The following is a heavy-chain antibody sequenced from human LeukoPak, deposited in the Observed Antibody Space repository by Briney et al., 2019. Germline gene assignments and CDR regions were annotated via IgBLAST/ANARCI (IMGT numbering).Heavy chain of an antibody. CDR3: ARSYGSTSPQGP. D-gene: IGHD2-2*01. Sequence: KASETLSLTCTVSGGSISSSSYYWGWIRQPPGKGLEWIGSIYYSGSTYYNPSLKSRVTISVDTSKNQFSLKLSSVTAADTAVYYCARSYGSTSPQGPWGQGTLVTVSS. J-gene: IGHJ5*02. CDR1: GGSISSSSYY. V-gene: IGHV4-39*07. CDR2: IYYSGST.